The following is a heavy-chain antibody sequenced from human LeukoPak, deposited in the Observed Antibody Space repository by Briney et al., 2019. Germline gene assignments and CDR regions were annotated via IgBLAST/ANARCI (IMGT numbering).Heavy chain of an antibody. J-gene: IGHJ4*02. D-gene: IGHD2-21*02. CDR3: AQGHIVVVTAIPFFDY. Sequence: HAGGSLRLSCAASGFTFSSYAMSWVRQAPGKGLEWVSAISGSGGSTYYADSVKGRLTISRDNSKNTLYLQMNSLRAEDTAVYYCAQGHIVVVTAIPFFDYWGQGTLVTVSS. CDR2: ISGSGGST. V-gene: IGHV3-23*01. CDR1: GFTFSSYA.